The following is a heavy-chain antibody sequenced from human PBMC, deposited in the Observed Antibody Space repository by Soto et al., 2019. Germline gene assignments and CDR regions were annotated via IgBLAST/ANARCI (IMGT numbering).Heavy chain of an antibody. CDR2: ISGSGGST. CDR1: GFTFSSYA. CDR3: AKEGDYGYYRDFPKHSKFDY. D-gene: IGHD4-17*01. V-gene: IGHV3-23*01. Sequence: PGGSLRLSCAASGFTFSSYAMSWVRQAPGKGLEWVSAISGSGGSTYYADSVKGRFTISRDNSKNTLYLQMNSLRAEDTAVYYCAKEGDYGYYRDFPKHSKFDYWGQGTLVTVSS. J-gene: IGHJ4*02.